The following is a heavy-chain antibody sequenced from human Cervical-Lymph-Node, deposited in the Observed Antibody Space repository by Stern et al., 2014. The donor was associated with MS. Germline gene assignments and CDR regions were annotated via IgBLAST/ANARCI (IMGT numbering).Heavy chain of an antibody. CDR3: AREAWVHSTFSES. Sequence: QMQLVQSGTEVKKPGSSVKVSCKASGGTFSRYAIIWVRQAPGQGLALMGGIIPKFGTEDYEQKFQGRVTITADESARTAYMELNSLTSDDTAIYYGAREAWVHSTFSESWGQGTLVTVSS. CDR2: IIPKFGTE. V-gene: IGHV1-69*01. CDR1: GGTFSRYA. D-gene: IGHD2/OR15-2a*01. J-gene: IGHJ5*02.